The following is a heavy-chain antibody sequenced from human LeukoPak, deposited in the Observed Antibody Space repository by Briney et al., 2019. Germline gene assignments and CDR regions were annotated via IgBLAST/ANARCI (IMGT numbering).Heavy chain of an antibody. V-gene: IGHV1-58*02. CDR3: SGERRDYIIVYFDY. J-gene: IGHJ4*02. Sequence: ASVKVSCKASGFTFTSSAMQWVRQARGQRLEWIGWIVVGSGNTNYAQKFQERVTITRDMSTSTAYMELSSLRSEDTAVYYCSGERRDYIIVYFDYWGQGTLVTVSS. CDR1: GFTFTSSA. CDR2: IVVGSGNT. D-gene: IGHD4-4*01.